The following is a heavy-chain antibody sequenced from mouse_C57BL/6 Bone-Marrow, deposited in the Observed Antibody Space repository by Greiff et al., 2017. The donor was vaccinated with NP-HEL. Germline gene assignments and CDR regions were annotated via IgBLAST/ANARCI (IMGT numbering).Heavy chain of an antibody. J-gene: IGHJ1*03. D-gene: IGHD1-1*01. CDR2: ISSGSSTI. CDR3: ARGNGSSHWYFDV. V-gene: IGHV5-17*01. Sequence: EVKLQESGGGLVKPGGSLKLSCAASGFTFSDYGMHWVRQAPEKGLEWVAYISSGSSTIYYADTVKGRFTISRDNAKNTLFLQMTSLRSEDTAMYYCARGNGSSHWYFDVWGTGTTVTVSS. CDR1: GFTFSDYG.